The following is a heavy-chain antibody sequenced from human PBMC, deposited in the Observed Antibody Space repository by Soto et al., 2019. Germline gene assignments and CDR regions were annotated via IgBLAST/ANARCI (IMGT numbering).Heavy chain of an antibody. CDR1: GFTFSSYA. D-gene: IGHD6-19*01. CDR2: ISSNGGST. CDR3: VGEPEWLGFSALY. J-gene: IGHJ4*02. Sequence: GSLRLSCSASGFTFSSYAMHWVRQAPGKGLEYVSAISSNGGSTYYADSVKGRFTISRDNSKNTLYLQMSSLRAEDTAVYYCVGEPEWLGFSALYWGQGTLVTVSS. V-gene: IGHV3-64D*06.